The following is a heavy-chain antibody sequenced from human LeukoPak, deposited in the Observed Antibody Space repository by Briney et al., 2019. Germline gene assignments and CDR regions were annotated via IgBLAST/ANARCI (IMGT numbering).Heavy chain of an antibody. V-gene: IGHV4-34*01. CDR1: GGSFSGYY. D-gene: IGHD3-3*02. J-gene: IGHJ4*02. Sequence: SETLSLTCAVYGGSFSGYYWSWIRQPPGEGLEWIGEINHSGSTNYNPSLKSRVTISVDTSKNQFSLKLSSVTAADTAVYYCASGQFWSGYYSPVRFDYWGQGTLVTVSS. CDR3: ASGQFWSGYYSPVRFDY. CDR2: INHSGST.